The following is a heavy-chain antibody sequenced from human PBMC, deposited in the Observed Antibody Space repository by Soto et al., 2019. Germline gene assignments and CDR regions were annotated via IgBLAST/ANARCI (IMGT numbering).Heavy chain of an antibody. CDR2: ISWNSGSI. D-gene: IGHD3-16*02. Sequence: EVQLVESGGGLVQPGRSLRLSCAASGFTFDDYAIHWVRQAPGKSLEWVSGISWNSGSIGYADSVKGRFTISRDNAKNSLYLQMNSLRAEDTALYYCAKDNLGELSLPDYWGQGTLVTVSS. V-gene: IGHV3-9*01. CDR1: GFTFDDYA. CDR3: AKDNLGELSLPDY. J-gene: IGHJ4*02.